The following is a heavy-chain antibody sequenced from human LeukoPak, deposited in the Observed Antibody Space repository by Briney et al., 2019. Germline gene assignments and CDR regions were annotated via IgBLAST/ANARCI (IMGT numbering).Heavy chain of an antibody. D-gene: IGHD3-10*01. CDR1: GFTFSSYW. CDR2: INSDGSST. CDR3: AKDLRYGSADY. Sequence: PGGSLRLSCAASGFTFSSYWMHWVRQAPGKRLVWVSRINSDGSSTNYADSVKGRFTISRDNAKNALYLQMNSLRAEDTAVYYCAKDLRYGSADYWGQGTLVTVSS. V-gene: IGHV3-74*01. J-gene: IGHJ4*02.